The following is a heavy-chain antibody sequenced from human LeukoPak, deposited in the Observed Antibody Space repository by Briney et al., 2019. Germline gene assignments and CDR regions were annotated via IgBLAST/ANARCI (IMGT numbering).Heavy chain of an antibody. CDR3: ARGHGSYYYYMDV. V-gene: IGHV1-2*02. J-gene: IGHJ6*03. Sequence: GVSVKVSCKASGYTFTDFYMLWVRQAPGQGREWMGWINPNSGGTDYAQKFQGRVTMTKDTSTSTAYMELSRLRSDDTAVYHCARGHGSYYYYMDVWGMGTTVTVSS. D-gene: IGHD3-10*01. CDR1: GYTFTDFY. CDR2: INPNSGGT.